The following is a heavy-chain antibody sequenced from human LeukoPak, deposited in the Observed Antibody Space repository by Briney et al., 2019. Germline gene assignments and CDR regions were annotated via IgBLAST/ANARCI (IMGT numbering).Heavy chain of an antibody. J-gene: IGHJ2*01. CDR3: AKEGDIVVVVAHNWYFDL. V-gene: IGHV3-23*01. D-gene: IGHD2-15*01. CDR1: GFTFSSYA. CDR2: ISGSGGST. Sequence: GGSLRLSCAASGFTFSSYAMSWVRQAPGKGLEWVSAISGSGGSTYYADSVRGRFTISRDNSKNTLYLQMNSLRAEDTAVYYCAKEGDIVVVVAHNWYFDLWGRGTLVTVSS.